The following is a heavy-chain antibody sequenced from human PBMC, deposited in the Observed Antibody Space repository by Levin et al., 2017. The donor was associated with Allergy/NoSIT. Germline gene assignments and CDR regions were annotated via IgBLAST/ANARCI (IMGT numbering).Heavy chain of an antibody. Sequence: NTGGSLRLSCIVSGGLTDDRYWTWFRQTPEKGLEWIGNNYYRGTTYYGPNYSPSLKSRLTISLDASKSQFNLSVHSVTAADSAAYYCARASGDCRWVGNYDVDVWGKGTTVTVSS. CDR1: GGLTDDRY. V-gene: IGHV4-59*11. J-gene: IGHJ6*03. CDR2: NYYRGTT. D-gene: IGHD2-21*01. CDR3: ARASGDCRWVGNYDVDV.